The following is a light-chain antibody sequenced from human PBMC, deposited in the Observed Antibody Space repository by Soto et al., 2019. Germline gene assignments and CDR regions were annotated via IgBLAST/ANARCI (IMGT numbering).Light chain of an antibody. CDR1: SSDVGKYDR. CDR2: EVT. Sequence: QSVLPQPPSVSGSPGQAVTISCTGTSSDVGKYDRVSWYQQPPGTAPKLIIYEVTNRPSGVPARFSGSKSGNTASLTISGLQAEDEADYYCSSYTSTSRYVFGAGTKVTVL. V-gene: IGLV2-18*02. J-gene: IGLJ1*01. CDR3: SSYTSTSRYV.